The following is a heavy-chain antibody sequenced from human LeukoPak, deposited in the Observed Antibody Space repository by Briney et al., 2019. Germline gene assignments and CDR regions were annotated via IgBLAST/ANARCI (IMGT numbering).Heavy chain of an antibody. D-gene: IGHD3-10*01. CDR3: ARDSGSGSYYWFDP. CDR2: ISSSGSTI. CDR1: GFTFSDYY. V-gene: IGHV3-11*04. Sequence: PGGSLRLSCAASGFTFSDYYMSWIRQAPGKGLEWVSYISSSGSTIYYADSVKGRFTISRDNAKNSLYLQMGSLRAEDMAVYYCARDSGSGSYYWFDPWGQGTLVTVSS. J-gene: IGHJ5*02.